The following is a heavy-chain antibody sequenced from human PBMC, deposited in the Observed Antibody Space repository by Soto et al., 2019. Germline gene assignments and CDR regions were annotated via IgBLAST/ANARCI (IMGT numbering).Heavy chain of an antibody. Sequence: QVQLVESGGGVVQPGRSLRLSCAASGFTFISYAMHWVRQAPGKGLEWVAVISFDGSTEYYADSVKGRFTISRDNSKNTLYLQMNSLGSEDTAVYYCARSRHGSGSYTHFYSGLDVWGQGTTVTVSS. J-gene: IGHJ6*02. V-gene: IGHV3-30-3*01. CDR2: ISFDGSTE. CDR1: GFTFISYA. CDR3: ARSRHGSGSYTHFYSGLDV. D-gene: IGHD3-10*01.